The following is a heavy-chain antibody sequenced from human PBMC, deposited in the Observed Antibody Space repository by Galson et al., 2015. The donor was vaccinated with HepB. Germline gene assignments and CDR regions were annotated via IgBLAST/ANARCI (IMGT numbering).Heavy chain of an antibody. CDR3: ARVLPDQYDYVWGSYRPPDY. V-gene: IGHV3-21*01. CDR2: ISSSSSYI. D-gene: IGHD3-16*02. Sequence: SLRLSCAASGFTFSSYSMNWVRQAPGKGLEWVSSISSSSSYIYYADSVKGRFTIPRDNAKNSLYLQMNSLRAEDTAVYYCARVLPDQYDYVWGSYRPPDYWGQGTLVTVSS. J-gene: IGHJ4*02. CDR1: GFTFSSYS.